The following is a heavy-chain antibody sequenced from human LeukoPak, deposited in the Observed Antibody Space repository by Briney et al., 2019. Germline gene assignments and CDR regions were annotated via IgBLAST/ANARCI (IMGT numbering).Heavy chain of an antibody. CDR1: GVSINIYY. J-gene: IGHJ4*02. Sequence: PSETLSLTCNVSGVSINIYYWSWLRQTPGKGLEWTGRSHGSGSTNYNPSLKNRVTISIDKSKNHLSLSLRSVTAADTALYFCARDGGYDSGVFDFWGQGTLVTVSS. CDR3: ARDGGYDSGVFDF. V-gene: IGHV4-4*07. CDR2: SHGSGST. D-gene: IGHD3-22*01.